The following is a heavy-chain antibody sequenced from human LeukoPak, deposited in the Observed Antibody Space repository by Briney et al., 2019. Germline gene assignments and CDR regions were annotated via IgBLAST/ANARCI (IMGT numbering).Heavy chain of an antibody. CDR2: ISGSGGST. V-gene: IGHV3-23*01. CDR3: ATAAGPSYYYYGMDV. J-gene: IGHJ6*02. Sequence: GGSLRLSCAASGFTFSSYDMSWVRQAPGKGLEWVSAISGSGGSTYYADSVKGRFTISRDNSKNTLYLQMNSLRAEDTAVYYCATAAGPSYYYYGMDVWGQGTTVTVSS. D-gene: IGHD6-13*01. CDR1: GFTFSSYD.